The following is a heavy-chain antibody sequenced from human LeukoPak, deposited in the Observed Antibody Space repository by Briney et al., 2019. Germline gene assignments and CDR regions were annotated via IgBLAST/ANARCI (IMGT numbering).Heavy chain of an antibody. Sequence: PGRSLRLSCAASGFTFSSYAMHWVRQAPGKGLEWVAVISYDGSNKYYADSVEGRFTISRDNSKNTLYLQMNSLRAEDTAVYYCAQGSIFGPYFNRDYYYGMDVWGQGTTVTVSS. J-gene: IGHJ6*02. CDR3: AQGSIFGPYFNRDYYYGMDV. CDR2: ISYDGSNK. V-gene: IGHV3-30-3*01. CDR1: GFTFSSYA. D-gene: IGHD3-3*01.